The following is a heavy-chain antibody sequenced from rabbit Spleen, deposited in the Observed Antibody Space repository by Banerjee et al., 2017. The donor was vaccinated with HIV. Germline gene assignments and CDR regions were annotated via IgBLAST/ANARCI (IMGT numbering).Heavy chain of an antibody. CDR2: IDPIFGRT. J-gene: IGHJ4*01. CDR3: VRDLGYDDYSEKGYFNL. CDR1: GFDFSNYG. V-gene: IGHV1S47*01. D-gene: IGHD2-1*01. Sequence: QEQLVESGGGLVQPGGSLTLSCKASGFDFSNYGVSWVRQTPGKGLEWIGYIDPIFGRTCYASWVDGRFTISSHNAQNTLYLQLNSLTAADTATYFCVRDLGYDDYSEKGYFNLWGPGTLVTVS.